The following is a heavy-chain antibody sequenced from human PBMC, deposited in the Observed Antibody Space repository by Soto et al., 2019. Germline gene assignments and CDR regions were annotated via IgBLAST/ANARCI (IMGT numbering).Heavy chain of an antibody. CDR3: ARDPVGGNWFDP. J-gene: IGHJ5*02. Sequence: QVQLVQSGAEGKKPGASVKVSCQASGYTFTSYGISWVRQAPGQGLEWMGWINPYNGNTNYSQKLQRRVTMTTDTSTSTADMELRSRRSDDTAVYYCARDPVGGNWFDPWGQGTLVTVSS. CDR1: GYTFTSYG. D-gene: IGHD1-26*01. V-gene: IGHV1-18*01. CDR2: INPYNGNT.